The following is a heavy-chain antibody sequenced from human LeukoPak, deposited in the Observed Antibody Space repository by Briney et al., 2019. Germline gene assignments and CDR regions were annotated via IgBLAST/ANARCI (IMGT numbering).Heavy chain of an antibody. Sequence: SETLSLTWTVPGGSLSSYYWSWIRQPAGKGLEWIGRIHPSGNTNYNPSLKSRVTLSPDTSTNQFSLKPSSLTAADTAVYYCARGPPPDFDYWGRGTLVTVSS. CDR2: IHPSGNT. CDR3: ARGPPPDFDY. J-gene: IGHJ4*02. CDR1: GGSLSSYY. V-gene: IGHV4-4*07.